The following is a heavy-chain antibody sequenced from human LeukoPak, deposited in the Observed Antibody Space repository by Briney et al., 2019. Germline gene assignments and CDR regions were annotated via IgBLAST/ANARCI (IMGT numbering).Heavy chain of an antibody. CDR3: ARVTTRDYYYYYYMDV. D-gene: IGHD4-11*01. V-gene: IGHV4-59*01. J-gene: IGHJ6*03. CDR1: GGSISSYY. Sequence: SETLSLTCTVSGGSISSYYWSWIRQPPGKGLEWIGYIYYSGSTNYNPSLKSRVTIPVDTSKNQFSLKLSSVTAADTAVYYCARVTTRDYYYYYYMDVWGKGTTVTVSS. CDR2: IYYSGST.